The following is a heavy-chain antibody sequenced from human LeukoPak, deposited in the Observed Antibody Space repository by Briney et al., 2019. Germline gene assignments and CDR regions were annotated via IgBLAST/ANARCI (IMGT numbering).Heavy chain of an antibody. Sequence: GSSVKVSCKDSDYTFTDYYIHLVRQAPGPGLEWMGWINPYSGGTNYAQKFQGRVTMTRDTSITTPYLALSSLKSDDTAVYYYARDQGVATSGLSNFDYWGQGTLVTVSS. CDR1: DYTFTDYY. CDR3: ARDQGVATSGLSNFDY. V-gene: IGHV1-2*02. D-gene: IGHD6-13*01. J-gene: IGHJ4*02. CDR2: INPYSGGT.